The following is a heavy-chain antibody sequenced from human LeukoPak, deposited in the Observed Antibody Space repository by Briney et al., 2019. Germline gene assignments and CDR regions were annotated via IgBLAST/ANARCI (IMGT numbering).Heavy chain of an antibody. CDR3: ARVTPPTD. CDR2: IYSDGTA. V-gene: IGHV3-66*01. CDR1: GFTFSNAW. Sequence: PGGSLRLSCAASGFTFSNAWMTWVRQAPGKGLEWVSVIYSDGTANYADSVKGRFTISRDNTKNTLYLLMNSLRAEDTAVYYCARVTPPTDWGQGTLVTVSS. J-gene: IGHJ4*02. D-gene: IGHD1-14*01.